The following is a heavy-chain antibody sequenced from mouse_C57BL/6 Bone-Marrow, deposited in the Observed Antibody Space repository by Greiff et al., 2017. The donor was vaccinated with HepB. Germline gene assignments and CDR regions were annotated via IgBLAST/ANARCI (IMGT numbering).Heavy chain of an antibody. Sequence: VQVVESGAELVKPGASVKLSCKASGYTFTEYTIHWVKQRSGQGLEWIGWFYPGSGSIKYNEKFKDKATLTADKSSSTVYMELSRLTSEDSAVYFCARHEDGRAWFAYWGQGTLVTVSA. CDR2: FYPGSGSI. CDR3: ARHEDGRAWFAY. J-gene: IGHJ3*01. CDR1: GYTFTEYT. V-gene: IGHV1-62-2*01.